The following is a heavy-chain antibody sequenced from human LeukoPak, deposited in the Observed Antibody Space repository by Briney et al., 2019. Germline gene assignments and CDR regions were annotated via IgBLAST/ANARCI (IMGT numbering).Heavy chain of an antibody. Sequence: ASETLSLTCTVSGGSVSSGSYYWSWIRQPPGKGLEWIGYIYYSGSTNYNPSLKSRVTISVDSSKNQFSLKLTSVTAADTAVYYCATLGEYYDSSGYYYNWGQGTLVTVSS. J-gene: IGHJ4*02. CDR3: ATLGEYYDSSGYYYN. CDR1: GGSVSSGSYY. D-gene: IGHD3-22*01. CDR2: IYYSGST. V-gene: IGHV4-61*01.